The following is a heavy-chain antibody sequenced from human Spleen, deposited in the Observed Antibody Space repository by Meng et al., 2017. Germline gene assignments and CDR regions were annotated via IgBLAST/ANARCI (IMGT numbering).Heavy chain of an antibody. V-gene: IGHV5-51*01. D-gene: IGHD6-19*01. J-gene: IGHJ4*02. CDR2: IYPDDSDT. Sequence: KVSGKGSGYSFSNSWIGWVRQMPGKGLEWMGIIYPDDSDTTYSPSFQGQVTISADKSSTTAYLQWSSLKASDTAIYYCARHGPPYSSGWFIDYWGQGTLVTGSS. CDR3: ARHGPPYSSGWFIDY. CDR1: GYSFSNSW.